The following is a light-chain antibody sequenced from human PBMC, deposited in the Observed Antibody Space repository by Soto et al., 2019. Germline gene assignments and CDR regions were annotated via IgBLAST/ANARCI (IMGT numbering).Light chain of an antibody. V-gene: IGKV1-8*01. J-gene: IGKJ4*01. CDR1: QGISSY. Sequence: AIRMTQSPSSFSASTGDRITITCRASQGISSYLAWYQQKPGKAPKLLIYAASHLQSGVPSRFSGSGSGTDFTLTISCLQSEDFSTYYCQQYYSYPRTFGGGTKVEIK. CDR2: AAS. CDR3: QQYYSYPRT.